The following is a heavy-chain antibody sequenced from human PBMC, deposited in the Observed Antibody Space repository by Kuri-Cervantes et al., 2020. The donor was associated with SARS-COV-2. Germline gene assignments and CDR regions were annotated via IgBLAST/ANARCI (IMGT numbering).Heavy chain of an antibody. V-gene: IGHV1-69*13. CDR2: IIPIFGTA. Sequence: SVKVSCKASGYTFTSYGISWVRQAPGQGLEWMGGIIPIFGTANYAQKFQGRVTITADESTSTAYMELNSLRAEDTAVYYCARGPNYYYMDVWGKGTTVTVSS. J-gene: IGHJ6*03. CDR3: ARGPNYYYMDV. CDR1: GYTFTSYG.